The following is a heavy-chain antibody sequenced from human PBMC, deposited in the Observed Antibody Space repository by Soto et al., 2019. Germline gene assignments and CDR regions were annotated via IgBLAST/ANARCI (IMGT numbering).Heavy chain of an antibody. CDR1: GYSFASYW. D-gene: IGHD6-6*01. Sequence: GESLKISCKGSGYSFASYWIGWVRQMPGKDLEWMGIIYPGDSDTRYSPSFKGPVTISADKSIRTAYLQWTSLKASDTALYYCARTRSFTLGFYYDGMDVWGQGTTVTVYS. CDR3: ARTRSFTLGFYYDGMDV. CDR2: IYPGDSDT. V-gene: IGHV5-51*01. J-gene: IGHJ6*02.